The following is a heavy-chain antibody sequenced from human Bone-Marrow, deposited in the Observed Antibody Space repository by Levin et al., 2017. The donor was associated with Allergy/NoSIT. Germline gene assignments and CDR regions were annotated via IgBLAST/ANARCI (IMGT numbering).Heavy chain of an antibody. Sequence: PGGSLRLSCAASGFNFKYSSMSWVRQAPGKGLEWVSYISGSSTAIYYADSVKGRFTISRDNDKNSLSLQMNSLRAEDTAVYYCARDRSDWLFSIYYYYGMDVWGQGTMVTVSS. CDR2: ISGSSTAI. J-gene: IGHJ6*02. CDR3: ARDRSDWLFSIYYYYGMDV. CDR1: GFNFKYSS. V-gene: IGHV3-48*04. D-gene: IGHD3-9*01.